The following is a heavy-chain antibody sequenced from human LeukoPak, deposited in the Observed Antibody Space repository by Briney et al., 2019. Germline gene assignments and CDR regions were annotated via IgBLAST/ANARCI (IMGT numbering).Heavy chain of an antibody. CDR2: ISGSGSST. J-gene: IGHJ4*02. D-gene: IGHD5-18*01. Sequence: GGSLRLSCAASGFTFSLSAMNWVRQAPGKGLEWVSDISGSGSSTNYADSVKGRFTISRDNSKNTLYLQMNSLRAEDTAVYYCARGARGYTHGDFWGQGTLVTVSS. CDR1: GFTFSLSA. V-gene: IGHV3-23*01. CDR3: ARGARGYTHGDF.